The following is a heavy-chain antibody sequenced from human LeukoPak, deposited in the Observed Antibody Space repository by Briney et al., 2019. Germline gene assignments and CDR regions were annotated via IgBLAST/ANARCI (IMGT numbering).Heavy chain of an antibody. CDR1: GFTFSSYW. D-gene: IGHD3-22*01. J-gene: IGHJ3*02. Sequence: GGSLRLSCAASGFTFSSYWMSWVRQAPGKGLEWVANIKHDGSEKCYVDSVKGRFTISRDNAKNSLYLQMNSLRAEDTAVYYCARSHSLYYYDTSGPDAFDIWGQGTMVTVSS. CDR2: IKHDGSEK. CDR3: ARSHSLYYYDTSGPDAFDI. V-gene: IGHV3-7*01.